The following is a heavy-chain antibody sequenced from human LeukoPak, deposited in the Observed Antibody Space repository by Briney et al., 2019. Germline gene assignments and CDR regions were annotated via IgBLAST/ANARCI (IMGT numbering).Heavy chain of an antibody. CDR1: GFTFGSYW. V-gene: IGHV3-7*04. D-gene: IGHD4-17*01. CDR2: IKEDGSDK. J-gene: IGHJ4*02. Sequence: GGSLRLSCAASGFTFGSYWMSWVRQAPGKRLEWVATIKEDGSDKYYVDSVKGRFTISRDNAKNSLYLQMNSLRAEDTALYYCTRYGDDDTPGLNWGQGTLVTVSS. CDR3: TRYGDDDTPGLN.